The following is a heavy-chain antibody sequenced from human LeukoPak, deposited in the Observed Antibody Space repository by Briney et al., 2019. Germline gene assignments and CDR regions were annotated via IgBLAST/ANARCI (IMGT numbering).Heavy chain of an antibody. Sequence: SETLSLTCTVSGGSISTYYWTWIGQPPGRGLEWIGYIYYSGSTNYNPSLKSRVTISVDTSKNQFSLKLTSVTAADTAVYYCAREYDILSNYDAFDIWGQGTMVTVSS. CDR3: AREYDILSNYDAFDI. CDR1: GGSISTYY. CDR2: IYYSGST. V-gene: IGHV4-59*01. D-gene: IGHD3-9*01. J-gene: IGHJ3*02.